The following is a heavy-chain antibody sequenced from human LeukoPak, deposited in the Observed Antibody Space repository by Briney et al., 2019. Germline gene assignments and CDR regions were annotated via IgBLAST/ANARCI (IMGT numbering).Heavy chain of an antibody. Sequence: GGSLRLSCAASGFTFSSYGMHWVRQAPGKGLEWVAVIWYDGSNKYYEDSVKGRFTISRDNSKNTLYLQMNSLRAEDTAVYYCARRGYSYANRGYYFDYWGQGTLVTVSS. J-gene: IGHJ4*02. CDR2: IWYDGSNK. V-gene: IGHV3-33*01. D-gene: IGHD5-18*01. CDR3: ARRGYSYANRGYYFDY. CDR1: GFTFSSYG.